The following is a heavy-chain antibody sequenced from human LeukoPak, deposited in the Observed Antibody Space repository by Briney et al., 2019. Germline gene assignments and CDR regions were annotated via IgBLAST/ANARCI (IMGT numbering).Heavy chain of an antibody. V-gene: IGHV3-23*01. Sequence: GGSLRLSCAASGFTFSSYAMSWVRQAPGKGLEWVSAITGSGIVTQYADSVKGRFTISRDNSKNTLYLQMNSLRAEDTAVYYCATQTSGNYYYFAHWGQGTLVTVSS. CDR2: ITGSGIVT. D-gene: IGHD1-26*01. J-gene: IGHJ4*02. CDR3: ATQTSGNYYYFAH. CDR1: GFTFSSYA.